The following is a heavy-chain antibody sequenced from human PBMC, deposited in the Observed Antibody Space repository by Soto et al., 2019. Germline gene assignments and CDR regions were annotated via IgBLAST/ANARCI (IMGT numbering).Heavy chain of an antibody. Sequence: GGSLRLSCAASGFTFSSYAMHWVRQAPGKGLEWVAVISYDGSNKYYADSVKGRFTISRDNSKNTLYLQMNSLRAEDTAVYYCASFEYSNRGYYYYGMDVWGQGTTVTVSS. CDR1: GFTFSSYA. CDR2: ISYDGSNK. J-gene: IGHJ6*02. CDR3: ASFEYSNRGYYYYGMDV. V-gene: IGHV3-30-3*01. D-gene: IGHD6-6*01.